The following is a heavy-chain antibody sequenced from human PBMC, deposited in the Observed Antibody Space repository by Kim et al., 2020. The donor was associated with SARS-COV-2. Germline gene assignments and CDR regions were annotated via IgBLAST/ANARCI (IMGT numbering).Heavy chain of an antibody. V-gene: IGHV4-34*01. CDR2: INHSGST. D-gene: IGHD4-17*01. CDR1: GGSFSGYY. CDR3: ASYGAGYYYYYGMDV. Sequence: SETLSLTCAVYGGSFSGYYWSWIRQPPGKGLEWIGEINHSGSTNYNPSLKSRVTISVDTSKNQFSLKLSSVTAADTAVYYCASYGAGYYYYYGMDVWGQGTTVTVSS. J-gene: IGHJ6*02.